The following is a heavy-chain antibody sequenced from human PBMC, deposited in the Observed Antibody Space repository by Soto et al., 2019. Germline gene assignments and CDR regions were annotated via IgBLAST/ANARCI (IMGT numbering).Heavy chain of an antibody. CDR2: IMPVFATP. V-gene: IGHV1-69*12. CDR1: GGTFSTSA. J-gene: IGHJ6*02. D-gene: IGHD3-3*02. CDR3: ARDTARQQLAGTYYYILDL. Sequence: QVQLMQSGAEVKKPGSSVNVSCKASGGTFSTSAISWVRQAPGEGLEWVGGIMPVFATPDYAPKFQGRVTISADESTPTASLELTSLTPHDTAVYSCARDTARQQLAGTYYYILDLWGQGTAITVSS.